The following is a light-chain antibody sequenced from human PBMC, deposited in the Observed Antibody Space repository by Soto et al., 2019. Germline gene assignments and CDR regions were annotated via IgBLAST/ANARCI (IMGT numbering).Light chain of an antibody. J-gene: IGKJ2*03. Sequence: DIQMTQSPATLSASVGDTVNITCRASQSISTWLAWYQQKPGKAPTLLIYKASTLHSGVPSRFSGSGSGADFTLTISSLPPDDFGTFYCQQYTSYYSFGQGTKLEIK. V-gene: IGKV1-5*03. CDR3: QQYTSYYS. CDR2: KAS. CDR1: QSISTW.